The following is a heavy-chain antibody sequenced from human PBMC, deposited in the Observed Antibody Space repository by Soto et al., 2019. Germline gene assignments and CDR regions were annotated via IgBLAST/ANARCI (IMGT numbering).Heavy chain of an antibody. J-gene: IGHJ4*02. CDR3: ARDLDGSGSYYTDF. V-gene: IGHV1-18*01. Sequence: ASVKVSCKASGYAFSHYGISWVRLAPGQGLEWMGWIGPYNGKTNYAQKLQGRVTMTTDTSTNTAYMELRSLRSDDTAVYYCARDLDGSGSYYTDFWGQGXLVTVSS. CDR2: IGPYNGKT. D-gene: IGHD3-10*01. CDR1: GYAFSHYG.